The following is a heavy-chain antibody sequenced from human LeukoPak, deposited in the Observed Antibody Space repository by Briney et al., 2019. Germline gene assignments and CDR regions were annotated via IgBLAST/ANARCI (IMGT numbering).Heavy chain of an antibody. V-gene: IGHV4-30-4*08. J-gene: IGHJ4*02. Sequence: SQTLSLTCTVSGGSISSGDYYWSWIRQPPGKGLEWIGYIYYSGSTYYNPSLKSRVTISVDTSKNQFSLKLSSMTAADTAVYYCARAEAAIRIDYWGQGTLVTVSS. CDR3: ARAEAAIRIDY. D-gene: IGHD2-2*02. CDR2: IYYSGST. CDR1: GGSISSGDYY.